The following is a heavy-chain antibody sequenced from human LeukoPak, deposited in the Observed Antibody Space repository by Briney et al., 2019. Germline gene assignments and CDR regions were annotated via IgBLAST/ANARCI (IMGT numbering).Heavy chain of an antibody. D-gene: IGHD2-8*01. CDR1: GFTFDDYA. CDR3: TRVSGYCTNGVCFLSYYYMDV. J-gene: IGHJ6*03. Sequence: PGGSLRLTCTASGFTFDDYAMSWVRQAPGKGREWVGFIRSKAYGGTTEYAASVKGRFTISRDDSKSIAYLQMNGLKTEDTAVYYCTRVSGYCTNGVCFLSYYYMDVWGKGTTVTVSS. CDR2: IRSKAYGGTT. V-gene: IGHV3-49*04.